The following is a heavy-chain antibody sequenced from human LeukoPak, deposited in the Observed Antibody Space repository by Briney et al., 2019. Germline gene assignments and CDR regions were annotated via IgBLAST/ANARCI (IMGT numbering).Heavy chain of an antibody. CDR3: ARSNGKYQLPINY. D-gene: IGHD2-2*01. CDR2: IYYSGST. J-gene: IGHJ4*02. Sequence: SQTLSLTCTVSGGSISSGDYYWSWIRQPPGKGLEWIGYIYYSGSTYYNPSLKGRVTISVDTSKNQFSLKLSSVTAADTAVYYCARSNGKYQLPINYWGQGTLVTVSS. CDR1: GGSISSGDYY. V-gene: IGHV4-30-4*08.